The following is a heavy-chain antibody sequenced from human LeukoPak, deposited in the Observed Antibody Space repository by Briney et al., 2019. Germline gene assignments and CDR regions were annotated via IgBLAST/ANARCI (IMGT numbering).Heavy chain of an antibody. CDR2: INHSGST. V-gene: IGHV4-34*01. CDR1: GGSFSGYY. D-gene: IGHD2-15*01. Sequence: SETLSLTCAVYGGSFSGYYWSWIRQPPGKGLEWIGEINHSGSTNYNPSLKSRVTISVDTSKNQFSLKLSSVTAADTAVYYCASTVVVAATRSFDPWGQGTLVTVSS. J-gene: IGHJ5*02. CDR3: ASTVVVAATRSFDP.